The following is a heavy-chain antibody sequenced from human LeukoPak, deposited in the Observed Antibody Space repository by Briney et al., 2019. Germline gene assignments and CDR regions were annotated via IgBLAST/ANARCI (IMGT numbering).Heavy chain of an antibody. CDR1: GFIFSDYY. CDR3: ARDIAATEHFDY. V-gene: IGHV3-11*01. D-gene: IGHD6-13*01. Sequence: PGGSLRLSCAASGFIFSDYYMNWIHQAPGRGLEWISYISSSGRTMYYADSLKGRFTISRDNAKNSLYLQINSLRAEDTAVYYCARDIAATEHFDYWGQGTLVTVSS. CDR2: ISSSGRTM. J-gene: IGHJ4*02.